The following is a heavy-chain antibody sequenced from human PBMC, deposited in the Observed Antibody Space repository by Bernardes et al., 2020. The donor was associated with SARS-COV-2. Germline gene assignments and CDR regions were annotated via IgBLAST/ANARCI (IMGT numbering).Heavy chain of an antibody. CDR1: GGSISSSY. D-gene: IGHD2-2*01. CDR2: IYTSGST. Sequence: SETLSLTCTVSGGSISSSYWSWIRQPAGKGLEWIGRIYTSGSTHYNPSLKSRVTMSVDTSKNQFSLKLSSVTAADTAVYYCARDQLGYCSSTSCYGHNYYYMDVWGKGTTVTVSS. V-gene: IGHV4-4*07. CDR3: ARDQLGYCSSTSCYGHNYYYMDV. J-gene: IGHJ6*03.